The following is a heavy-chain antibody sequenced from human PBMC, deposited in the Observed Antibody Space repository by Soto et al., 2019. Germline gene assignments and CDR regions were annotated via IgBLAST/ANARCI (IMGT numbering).Heavy chain of an antibody. CDR1: NGSITSGNW. CDR3: ARVWGALAPIAGWFGP. V-gene: IGHV4-4*02. D-gene: IGHD3-16*01. Sequence: QVQLQESGPGLVKPSGTLSLTCAVSNGSITSGNWWSWVRQPPVQGLEWIGDIYQTGSTNYNPSLRSRVIISVDKSKNNFSLSLSSVTVADTAVYFWARVWGALAPIAGWFGPWGRGILVTVSS. CDR2: IYQTGST. J-gene: IGHJ5*02.